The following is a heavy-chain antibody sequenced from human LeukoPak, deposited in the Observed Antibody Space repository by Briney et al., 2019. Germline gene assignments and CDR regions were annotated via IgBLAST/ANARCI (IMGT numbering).Heavy chain of an antibody. CDR3: AKDPRILGGRPDGYYFDY. CDR1: GGSFSGYY. CDR2: INHSGST. V-gene: IGHV4-34*01. Sequence: SETLSLTCAVYGGSFSGYYWSWIRQPPGKGLEWIGEINHSGSTNYNPSLKSRVTISVDTSKNQFSLKLSSVTAADTAVYYCAKDPRILGGRPDGYYFDYWGQGTLVTVSS. J-gene: IGHJ4*02. D-gene: IGHD5-18*01.